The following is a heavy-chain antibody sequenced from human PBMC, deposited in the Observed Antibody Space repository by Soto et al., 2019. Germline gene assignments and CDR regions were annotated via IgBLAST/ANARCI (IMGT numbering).Heavy chain of an antibody. V-gene: IGHV3-7*05. CDR2: IKQDGSEK. CDR3: ARGSSRFQDRYYYYSLDV. CDR1: GFTFSSYW. Sequence: GGSLRLSCAASGFTFSSYWMSWVRQAPGKGLEWVANIKQDGSEKYYVDSVKGRFTISRDNAKNSLYLQMNSLQTEDTAVYYCARGSSRFQDRYYYYSLDVWGQGTTGTGSS. D-gene: IGHD6-13*01. J-gene: IGHJ6*02.